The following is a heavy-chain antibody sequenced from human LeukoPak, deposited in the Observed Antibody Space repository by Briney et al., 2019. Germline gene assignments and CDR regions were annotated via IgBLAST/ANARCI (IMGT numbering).Heavy chain of an antibody. CDR1: GFTFSSYG. V-gene: IGHV3-33*01. J-gene: IGHJ4*02. CDR3: VRDLGSTGSFDY. Sequence: PGRSLRLSCAASGFTFSSYGMHWVRQAPGKGLEWVAVIWYDGSNKYYADSVKGRFTISRDNSKNTLYLQMNSLRAEDTAVYYCVRDLGSTGSFDYWGQGTLVTVSS. CDR2: IWYDGSNK. D-gene: IGHD3-10*01.